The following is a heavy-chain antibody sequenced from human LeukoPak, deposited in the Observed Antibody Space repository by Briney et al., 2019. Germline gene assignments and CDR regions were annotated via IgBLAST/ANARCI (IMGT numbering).Heavy chain of an antibody. V-gene: IGHV3-30*18. CDR3: ANENYYGSGSYPDY. D-gene: IGHD3-10*01. CDR2: ISYDGSNK. Sequence: GGSLRLSCAASGFTFSSYAMSWVRQAPGRGLEWVALISYDGSNKYYADSVKGRFTISRDNSKNTLYLQMNSLRAEDTAVYYCANENYYGSGSYPDYWGQGTLVTVSS. J-gene: IGHJ4*02. CDR1: GFTFSSYA.